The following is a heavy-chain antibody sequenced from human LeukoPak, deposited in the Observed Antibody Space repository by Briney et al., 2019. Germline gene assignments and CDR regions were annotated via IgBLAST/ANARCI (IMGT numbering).Heavy chain of an antibody. CDR2: INPNSGGT. D-gene: IGHD3-3*01. J-gene: IGHJ3*02. CDR3: ARGGGYDFWRRDAFDI. Sequence: ASVTVSCKASGYTFTGYYMHWVRQAPGQGLEWMGWINPNSGGTNYAQKFQGRVTMTRDTSISTAYMELSRLRSDDTAVYYCARGGGYDFWRRDAFDIWGQGTMVTVSS. CDR1: GYTFTGYY. V-gene: IGHV1-2*02.